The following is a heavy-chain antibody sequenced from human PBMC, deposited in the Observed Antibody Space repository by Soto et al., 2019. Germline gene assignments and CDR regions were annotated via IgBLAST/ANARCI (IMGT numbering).Heavy chain of an antibody. CDR3: ARGYDILTGYPAEYFQQ. CDR2: INPSGGST. V-gene: IGHV1-46*01. CDR1: GYTFTSYY. Sequence: ASVKVSCKASGYTFTSYYMHWVRQAPGQGLEWMGIINPSGGSTSYAQKFQGRVTMTRDTSTSTVYMELSSLRSEDTAVYYCARGYDILTGYPAEYFQQWGQGTMVIVSA. J-gene: IGHJ1*01. D-gene: IGHD3-9*01.